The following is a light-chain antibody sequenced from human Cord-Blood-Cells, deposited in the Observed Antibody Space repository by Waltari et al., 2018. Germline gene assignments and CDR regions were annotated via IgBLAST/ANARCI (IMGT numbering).Light chain of an antibody. Sequence: QSALTQPDSVSGSPGQSIPISCTGTSSDVGSHNLVSWYQQHPGKAPKPMIYEESKRPSGVSNRYSGSKSGNTASLTISGLQAEDEADYYCCSYAGSSTYVFGTGTKVTVL. CDR3: CSYAGSSTYV. J-gene: IGLJ1*01. V-gene: IGLV2-23*01. CDR1: SSDVGSHNL. CDR2: EES.